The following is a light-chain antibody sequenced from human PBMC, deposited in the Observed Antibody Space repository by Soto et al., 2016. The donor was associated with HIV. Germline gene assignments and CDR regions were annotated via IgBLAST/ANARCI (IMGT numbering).Light chain of an antibody. CDR2: SAS. CDR1: QGITSD. CDR3: LQHHSYPLS. V-gene: IGKV1-17*01. Sequence: DIQMTQSPSSLSASIGDRVTITCRASQGITSDLGWYQQKPGKAPKRLIYSASSLQSGVPSRFSGSESGTEFTLTISSLQPEDFATYYCLQHHSYPLSFGGGTKVEIK. J-gene: IGKJ4*01.